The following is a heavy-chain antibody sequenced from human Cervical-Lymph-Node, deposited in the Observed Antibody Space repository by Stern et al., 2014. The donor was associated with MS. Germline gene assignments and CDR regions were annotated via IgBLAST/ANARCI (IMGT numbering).Heavy chain of an antibody. CDR1: GYTFTNYD. V-gene: IGHV1-8*01. CDR2: MNPNSGNT. CDR3: ARGLNWGHYYDSAYTFDI. D-gene: IGHD3-22*01. Sequence: QVQLVQSGAEVKKPGASVKVSCKASGYTFTNYDVSWVRQATGQGLEWMGWMNPNSGNTASAQRFQGRVTMTRNTSISTAYMEVSSLTSEDTAVDYCARGLNWGHYYDSAYTFDIWGQGTMVTVSS. J-gene: IGHJ3*02.